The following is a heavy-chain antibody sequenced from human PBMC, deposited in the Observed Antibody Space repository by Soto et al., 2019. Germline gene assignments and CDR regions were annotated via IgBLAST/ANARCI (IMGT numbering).Heavy chain of an antibody. CDR3: ARVHSSGIFYFVDP. D-gene: IGHD3-10*01. V-gene: IGHV1-69*13. J-gene: IGHJ5*02. Sequence: GASVKVSCKASGGTFDSYVISSLRQAPGQGLEWMGGIMPIFGTPNYAQKFRGRVTISADESTSTAYLELSSLTSDDTAVYYCARVHSSGIFYFVDPWGQGTLVTVSS. CDR2: IMPIFGTP. CDR1: GGTFDSYV.